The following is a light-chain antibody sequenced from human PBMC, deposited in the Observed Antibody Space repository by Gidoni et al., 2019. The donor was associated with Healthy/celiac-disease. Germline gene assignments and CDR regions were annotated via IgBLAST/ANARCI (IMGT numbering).Light chain of an antibody. Sequence: SYVLPQPPSVSVAPGQTARITCGGNNIGIKSVHWYQQKPGQAPVLVVYDDSDRPSGIPERFSGSNSGNTATLTISRVEAGDEADYYCQVWDSSSDHVVFGGGTKLTVL. V-gene: IGLV3-21*02. CDR3: QVWDSSSDHVV. CDR1: NIGIKS. J-gene: IGLJ2*01. CDR2: DDS.